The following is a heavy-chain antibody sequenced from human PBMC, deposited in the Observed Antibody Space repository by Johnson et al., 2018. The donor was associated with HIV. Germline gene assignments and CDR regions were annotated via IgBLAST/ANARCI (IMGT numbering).Heavy chain of an antibody. Sequence: VQLVESGGGLVQPGGSLRLSCAASGFTVSSNFMTWVRQAPGKGLEWVSVIYRGGSKYYADSVKGRFTISRDNSKNTLYLQMNSLKAEDTAVYYCARESSAGEYSYGIIWGQWTMVTVSS. CDR2: IYRGGSK. D-gene: IGHD5-18*01. CDR1: GFTVSSNF. CDR3: ARESSAGEYSYGII. J-gene: IGHJ3*02. V-gene: IGHV3-66*02.